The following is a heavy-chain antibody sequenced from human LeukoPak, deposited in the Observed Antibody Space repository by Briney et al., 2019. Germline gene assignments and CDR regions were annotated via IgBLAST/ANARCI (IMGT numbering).Heavy chain of an antibody. CDR1: GYTFTSYD. CDR2: ISAYNGNT. Sequence: ASVKVSCKASGYTFTSYDISWVRQAPGQRLEWMGWISAYNGNTNYAQKLQGRVTMTTDTSTSTAYMELRSLRSDDTAVYYCARDKWWDGDYVPYVNWFDPWGQGTLVTVSS. V-gene: IGHV1-18*01. J-gene: IGHJ5*02. D-gene: IGHD4-17*01. CDR3: ARDKWWDGDYVPYVNWFDP.